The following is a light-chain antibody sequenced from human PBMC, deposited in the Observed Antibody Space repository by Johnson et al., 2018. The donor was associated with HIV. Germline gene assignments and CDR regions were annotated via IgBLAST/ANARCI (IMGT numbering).Light chain of an antibody. CDR1: SSNIGINY. Sequence: QSVLTQPPSVSAAPGQKVTISCSGSSSNIGINYVSWFQQLPGTAPKLLIYDNDKRPSGIPDRFSGSKSGTSATLGITGLRTGDEADYYCETWDSSLSGYYVFGTGTKLTVL. J-gene: IGLJ1*01. CDR3: ETWDSSLSGYYV. CDR2: DND. V-gene: IGLV1-51*01.